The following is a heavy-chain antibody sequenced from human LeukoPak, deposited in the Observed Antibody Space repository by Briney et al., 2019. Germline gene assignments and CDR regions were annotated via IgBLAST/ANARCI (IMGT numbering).Heavy chain of an antibody. CDR2: IYYSGST. V-gene: IGHV4-59*01. CDR1: GGSISSYY. CDR3: ARGPESRTSDAFDI. D-gene: IGHD1-14*01. J-gene: IGHJ3*02. Sequence: SETLSLTCTVSGGSISSYYWCWIRQPPGKGLEWIGYIYYSGSTNYNPSLKSRVTISVDTSKNQFSLKLSSVTAADTAVYYCARGPESRTSDAFDIWGQGTMVTVSS.